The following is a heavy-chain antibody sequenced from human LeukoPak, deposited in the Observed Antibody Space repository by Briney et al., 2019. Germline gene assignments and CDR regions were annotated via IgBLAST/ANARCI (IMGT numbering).Heavy chain of an antibody. V-gene: IGHV3-9*01. Sequence: GGSLRLSCAASGFTFDDYAMHWVRQAPGKGLEWVSGISWNSGSIGYADSVKGRFTISRDNAKNSLYLQMNSLRAEDTALYYCAKDQGYSSSWYSRMDVWGKRTTVTVSS. CDR1: GFTFDDYA. J-gene: IGHJ6*03. CDR2: ISWNSGSI. D-gene: IGHD6-13*01. CDR3: AKDQGYSSSWYSRMDV.